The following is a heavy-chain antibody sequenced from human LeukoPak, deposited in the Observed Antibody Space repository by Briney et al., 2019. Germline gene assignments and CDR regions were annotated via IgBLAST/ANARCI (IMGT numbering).Heavy chain of an antibody. Sequence: PGGSLRLSCAASGFTVSSNYMSWVRQAPGKGLEWVSVIYSGGSTYYADSVKGRFTISRDNSQNTLYLQMNSLRAEDTAVYYCASNYHYYDSSGYYPTTFDYWGQGTLVTVSS. CDR3: ASNYHYYDSSGYYPTTFDY. V-gene: IGHV3-66*01. D-gene: IGHD3-22*01. CDR1: GFTVSSNY. CDR2: IYSGGST. J-gene: IGHJ4*02.